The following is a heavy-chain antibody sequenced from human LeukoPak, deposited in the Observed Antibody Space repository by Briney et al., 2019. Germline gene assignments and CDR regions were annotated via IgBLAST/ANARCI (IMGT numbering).Heavy chain of an antibody. Sequence: PGGSLRLSCAASGFSFDDYAVHWVRQVPGKGLEWVSGITWNSAPIGYADSVKGRFTISRDNAKNSLYLQMNSLRAEDTAVYYCARTGQEENGGDDYWGQGTLVTVSS. J-gene: IGHJ4*02. CDR1: GFSFDDYA. CDR2: ITWNSAPI. CDR3: ARTGQEENGGDDY. D-gene: IGHD2-8*01. V-gene: IGHV3-9*01.